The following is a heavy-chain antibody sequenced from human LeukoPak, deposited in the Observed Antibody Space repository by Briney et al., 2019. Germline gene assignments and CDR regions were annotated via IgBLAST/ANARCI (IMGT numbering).Heavy chain of an antibody. V-gene: IGHV4-61*02. CDR1: GGSISSGSYY. Sequence: SETLSLTCTVSGGSISSGSYYWSWIRQPAGKGLEWIGRIYTSGSTNYNPSLKSRVTISVDTSKNQFSLKLSSVTAADTAVYYCASGASAPKPYCSGGSCYSGAPLRGYYYYMDVWGKGTTVTVSS. D-gene: IGHD2-15*01. CDR3: ASGASAPKPYCSGGSCYSGAPLRGYYYYMDV. CDR2: IYTSGST. J-gene: IGHJ6*03.